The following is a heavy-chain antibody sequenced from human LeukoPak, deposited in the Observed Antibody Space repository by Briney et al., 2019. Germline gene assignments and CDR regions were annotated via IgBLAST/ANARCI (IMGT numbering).Heavy chain of an antibody. CDR2: IYYSGST. Sequence: SSETLSLTCTVSGGSISSNSYYWSWIRQHPGKGLEWIGYIYYSGSTYYNPSLKSRVTISVDTSKNQFSLKLSSVTAADTAVYYCARDRSMWAPVQEGNAFDIWGQGTMVTVSS. CDR1: GGSISSNSYY. D-gene: IGHD1-26*01. J-gene: IGHJ3*02. CDR3: ARDRSMWAPVQEGNAFDI. V-gene: IGHV4-31*03.